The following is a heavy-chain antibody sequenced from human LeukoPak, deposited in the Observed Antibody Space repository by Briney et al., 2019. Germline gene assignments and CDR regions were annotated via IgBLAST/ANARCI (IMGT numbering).Heavy chain of an antibody. CDR3: AIVRAQLWLLGYNYFDY. D-gene: IGHD5-18*01. J-gene: IGHJ4*02. CDR2: TYHSGST. V-gene: IGHV4-38-2*02. CDR1: VYSLSSGYY. Sequence: SDTLSLTCTVSVYSLSSGYYRGWIRQPPGKGLDWNGRTYHSGSTYYTPSLKRRVTITVDTSKNQFYLELSSVTAEDTAVYYCAIVRAQLWLLGYNYFDYWGQGTLVTVSS.